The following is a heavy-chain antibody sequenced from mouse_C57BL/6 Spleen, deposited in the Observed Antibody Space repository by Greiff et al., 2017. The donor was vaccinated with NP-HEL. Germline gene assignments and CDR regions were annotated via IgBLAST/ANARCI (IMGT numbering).Heavy chain of an antibody. CDR2: ISSGGSYT. CDR3: ARDWDY. Sequence: VQLKESGGDLVKPGGSLKLSCAASGFTFSSYGMSWVRQTPDKRLEWVATISSGGSYTYYPDSVKGRFTISRDNAKNTLYLQMSSLKSEDTAMYYCARDWDYWGQGTSVTVSS. J-gene: IGHJ4*01. V-gene: IGHV5-6*01. CDR1: GFTFSSYG.